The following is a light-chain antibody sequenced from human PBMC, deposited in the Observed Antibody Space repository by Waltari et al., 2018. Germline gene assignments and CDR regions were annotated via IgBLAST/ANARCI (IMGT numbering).Light chain of an antibody. CDR1: SSDVGSYNL. Sequence: QSALTQPASVSGSPGQSITISCTGTSSDVGSYNLVSWFQRPPGKAPKLMIYEGSKRTSGVSNRVSGSKAGNTASLTISGLQAEDEADYYCCSYAGGSAPYVFGTGTKVTVL. J-gene: IGLJ1*01. CDR3: CSYAGGSAPYV. CDR2: EGS. V-gene: IGLV2-23*01.